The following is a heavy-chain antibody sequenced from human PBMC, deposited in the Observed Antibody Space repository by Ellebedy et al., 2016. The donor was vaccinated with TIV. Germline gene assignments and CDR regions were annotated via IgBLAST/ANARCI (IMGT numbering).Heavy chain of an antibody. CDR1: GGSISSSSYY. D-gene: IGHD6-19*01. V-gene: IGHV4-61*01. CDR3: ARVVAVAGNYYYGMDV. J-gene: IGHJ6*02. Sequence: SETLSLTCTVSGGSISSSSYYWSWIRQPPGKGLEWIGYIYYSGSTNYNPSLKSRVTISVDTSKNQFSLKLSSVTAADTAVYYCARVVAVAGNYYYGMDVWGQGTTVTVSS. CDR2: IYYSGST.